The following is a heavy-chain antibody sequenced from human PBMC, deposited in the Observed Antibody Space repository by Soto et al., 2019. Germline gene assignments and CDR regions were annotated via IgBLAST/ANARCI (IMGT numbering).Heavy chain of an antibody. Sequence: SETLSLTCTVSGGSISSYYWSWIRQPPGKGLEWIGYIYYSGSTNYNPSLKSRVTISVDTSKNQFSLKLSSVTAADTAVYYCARSEGYRYGMDVGGQGTTVTVS. CDR1: GGSISSYY. CDR3: ARSEGYRYGMDV. J-gene: IGHJ6*02. CDR2: IYYSGST. D-gene: IGHD2-15*01. V-gene: IGHV4-59*01.